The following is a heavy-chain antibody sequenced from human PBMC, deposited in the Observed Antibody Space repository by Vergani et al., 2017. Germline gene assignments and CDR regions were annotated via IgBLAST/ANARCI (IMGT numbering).Heavy chain of an antibody. Sequence: EVQLVESGGGLVQPGRSLRLSCAASGFTFDDYAMHWVRQAPGKGLEWVSGISWNSGSIGYADSLKGRFTISRDNAKNSLYMQMNSLSAEDTALYYCAKDHYDFWSGYPNLSPFDLWGRGTLVTVSS. J-gene: IGHJ2*01. D-gene: IGHD3-3*01. CDR2: ISWNSGSI. CDR3: AKDHYDFWSGYPNLSPFDL. CDR1: GFTFDDYA. V-gene: IGHV3-9*01.